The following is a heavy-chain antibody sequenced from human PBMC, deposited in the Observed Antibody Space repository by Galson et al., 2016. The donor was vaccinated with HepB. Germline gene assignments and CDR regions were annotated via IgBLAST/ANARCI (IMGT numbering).Heavy chain of an antibody. CDR1: GDSVTSGNYY. CDR3: ASLGYCGGGTCSSTSFS. J-gene: IGHJ5*02. CDR2: VYYSGYT. Sequence: SETLSLTCSLSGDSVTSGNYYWSWIRQPPGKGLEWIGYVYYSGYTNYNPALKSRVTVSADTSKNQYSLTLSSVTAADTAVYFCASLGYCGGGTCSSTSFSWGQGTLVTVPS. V-gene: IGHV4-61*01. D-gene: IGHD2-15*01.